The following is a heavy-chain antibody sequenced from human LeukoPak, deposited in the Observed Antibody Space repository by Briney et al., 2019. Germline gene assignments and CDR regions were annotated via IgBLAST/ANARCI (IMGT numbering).Heavy chain of an antibody. V-gene: IGHV3-66*01. CDR1: GFTVSHNY. CDR2: IYSGGST. D-gene: IGHD3-22*01. CDR3: ARGSGGYYDSGRRYYYGMDV. Sequence: GGSLRLSCAASGFTVSHNYMSWVRQAPGKGLEWVSVIYSGGSTYHADSVKGRFTISRDNSKNTLYLQMNSLRAEDTAVYYCARGSGGYYDSGRRYYYGMDVWGQGTTVTVSS. J-gene: IGHJ6*02.